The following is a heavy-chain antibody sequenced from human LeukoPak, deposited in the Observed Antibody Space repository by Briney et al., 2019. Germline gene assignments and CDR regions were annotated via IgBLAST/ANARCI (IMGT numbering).Heavy chain of an antibody. D-gene: IGHD4-17*01. Sequence: SETLSLTCTVSGGSISSSSYYWGWIRQPPGKGLEWIGSIYYSGSTYYNPSLKSRVTISVDTSKNQFSLKLSSVTAADTAVYYCARHDYGDSDWFDPWGQGILVTVSS. CDR2: IYYSGST. CDR3: ARHDYGDSDWFDP. V-gene: IGHV4-39*01. CDR1: GGSISSSSYY. J-gene: IGHJ5*02.